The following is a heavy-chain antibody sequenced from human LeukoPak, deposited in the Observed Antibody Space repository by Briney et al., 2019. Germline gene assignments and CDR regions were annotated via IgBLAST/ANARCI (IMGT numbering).Heavy chain of an antibody. J-gene: IGHJ6*02. D-gene: IGHD2-21*02. CDR1: RFTFSSYA. Sequence: GGSLRLSCAASRFTFSSYAMSWVRQAPGKGLEWVSVISGSGGRTYYADSVKGRFTISRDNSKNTLYLQMNSLRAEDTAIYYCAKEVYCGRDCYNPGYSMDVWGQGTTVIVTS. CDR2: ISGSGGRT. V-gene: IGHV3-23*01. CDR3: AKEVYCGRDCYNPGYSMDV.